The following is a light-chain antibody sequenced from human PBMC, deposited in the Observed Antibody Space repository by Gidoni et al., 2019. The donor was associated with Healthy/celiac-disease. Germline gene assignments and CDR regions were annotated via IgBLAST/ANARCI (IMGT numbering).Light chain of an antibody. CDR1: QSISSW. CDR2: KAS. J-gene: IGKJ1*01. Sequence: DIQMTQSPSTLSASVGDRVTITCRASQSISSWLAWYQQKPGKAPTRLIYKASNLESGVPSRFSGSGSGTEFTLTISSLQPDDFATYYCQQYNSYRTIGQGTKVEIK. V-gene: IGKV1-5*03. CDR3: QQYNSYRT.